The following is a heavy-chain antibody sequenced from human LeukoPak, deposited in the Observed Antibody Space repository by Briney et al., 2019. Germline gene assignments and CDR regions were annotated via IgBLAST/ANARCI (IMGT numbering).Heavy chain of an antibody. Sequence: GGSLRLSCAASGFTFSSYAMSWVRQAPGKGWGWVSAISGSGGSKYYADSVKGRFTISRDDSKNTLYLQMNSLRAEDTAVYYCAKDGVVVPAASPFDYWGQGTLVTVSS. CDR1: GFTFSSYA. CDR3: AKDGVVVPAASPFDY. CDR2: ISGSGGSK. V-gene: IGHV3-23*01. J-gene: IGHJ4*02. D-gene: IGHD2-2*01.